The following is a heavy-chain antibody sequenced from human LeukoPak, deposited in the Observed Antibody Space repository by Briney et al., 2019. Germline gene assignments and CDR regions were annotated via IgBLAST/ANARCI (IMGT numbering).Heavy chain of an antibody. V-gene: IGHV3-33*01. CDR2: IWYDGSNK. Sequence: PGGSLRLSCAASGFTFSSYGMHWVRQAPGKGLEWVAVIWYDGSNKYYADSVKGRFTISRDNSKNTLYLQMNSLRAEDTAVYYCARDKGLQEWLAGGSYYFDYWGQGTLVTVSS. D-gene: IGHD6-19*01. J-gene: IGHJ4*02. CDR3: ARDKGLQEWLAGGSYYFDY. CDR1: GFTFSSYG.